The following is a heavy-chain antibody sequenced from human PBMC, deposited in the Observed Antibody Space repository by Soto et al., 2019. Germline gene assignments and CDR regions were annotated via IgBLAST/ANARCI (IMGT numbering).Heavy chain of an antibody. J-gene: IGHJ4*02. Sequence: PSETLSLTCTVSGGSIISGDYYCICIRQPPWNGLELIGYIYYSGSTYYNPSLKSRVTISVDTSKNQFSLKLSSVTAADTAVYYCARVDIQLSYYFDYWGQGTLVTVSS. CDR2: IYYSGST. D-gene: IGHD5-18*01. CDR3: ARVDIQLSYYFDY. V-gene: IGHV4-30-4*01. CDR1: GGSIISGDYY.